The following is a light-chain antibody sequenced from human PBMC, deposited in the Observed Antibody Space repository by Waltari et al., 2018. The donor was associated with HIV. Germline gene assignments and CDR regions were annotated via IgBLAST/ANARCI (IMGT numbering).Light chain of an antibody. CDR1: QAISNY. Sequence: DIQMTQSPSSLSASVGDRVTIACRASQAISNYLAWFQQKAGKAPKSLIYAASLLQSGIPSKFNGSGSGAEYTLTISSLQPEDVATYFCQQYNSYPWTFGQGTKGELK. V-gene: IGKV1-16*02. CDR3: QQYNSYPWT. J-gene: IGKJ1*01. CDR2: AAS.